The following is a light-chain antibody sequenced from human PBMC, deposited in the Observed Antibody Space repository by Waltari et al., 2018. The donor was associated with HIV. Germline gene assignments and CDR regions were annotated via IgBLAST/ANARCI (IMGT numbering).Light chain of an antibody. J-gene: IGLJ3*02. Sequence: QSWLTQPPSVSKGLRQPVTPPCAGCIDNVADQGVACLQQHQGHPPKLLSHRNNSRPSGISDRFSASRSGNTGSLTVTGLQPEDEADYYCSAWDSSLSGWVFGGGTRLTVL. CDR2: RNN. V-gene: IGLV10-54*04. CDR3: SAWDSSLSGWV. CDR1: IDNVADQG.